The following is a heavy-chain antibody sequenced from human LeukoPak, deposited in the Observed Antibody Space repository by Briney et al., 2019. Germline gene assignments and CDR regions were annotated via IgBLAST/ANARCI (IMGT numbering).Heavy chain of an antibody. V-gene: IGHV3-13*01. CDR1: GFTFTTYD. J-gene: IGHJ4*02. CDR3: AKDPAGKGFDY. CDR2: VGPAGDT. Sequence: GGSLRLSCAASGFTFTTYDMHWVRHAAGKGLEWVSGVGPAGDTYYAGSVKGRFTISRENAKNSLYLQMNYLRAGDTAVYYCAKDPAGKGFDYWGQGILVTVSS.